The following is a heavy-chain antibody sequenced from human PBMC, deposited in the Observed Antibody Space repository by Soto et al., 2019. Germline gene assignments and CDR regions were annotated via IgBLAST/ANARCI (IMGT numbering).Heavy chain of an antibody. CDR3: AHRLGYCSSTSCYGGGWFDP. J-gene: IGHJ5*02. Sequence: QITLKESGPTLVKPTQTLTLTCTFSGFSLSTSGVGVGWIRQPPGKALEWLALIYWDDDKRYSPSLKSRLPITKDTSKNQVVLTMTNMDPVDTATYYCAHRLGYCSSTSCYGGGWFDPWGQGTLVTVSS. D-gene: IGHD2-2*01. CDR2: IYWDDDK. V-gene: IGHV2-5*02. CDR1: GFSLSTSGVG.